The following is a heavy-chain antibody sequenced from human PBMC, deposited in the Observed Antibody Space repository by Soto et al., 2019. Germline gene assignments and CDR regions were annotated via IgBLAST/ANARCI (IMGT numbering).Heavy chain of an antibody. V-gene: IGHV1-69*01. D-gene: IGHD3-10*01. J-gene: IGHJ5*02. CDR2: IIPXFGTE. Sequence: GXSVKXSCKASGATFSRYAISWVRQAPGQGLEWMGGIIPXFGTEXYAQKFKGTVXXTADESTXXDYMELSSMRSEDTAVYYCAKFGLLWFEMRFDPWGQGTLVTVSS. CDR1: GATFSRYA. CDR3: AKFGLLWFEMRFDP.